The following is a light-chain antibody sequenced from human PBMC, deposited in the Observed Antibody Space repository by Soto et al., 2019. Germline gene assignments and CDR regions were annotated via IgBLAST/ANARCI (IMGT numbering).Light chain of an antibody. Sequence: QSALTQPASVSGSPGQSITISCTGTSSDIGGYNSVSWYQQHPGKAPKLMIYEVSNRPSGVSNRFSGSKSGNTASLTISGLQAEDEADYYCGSYTSSVTRVVFGGGTKVTVL. CDR3: GSYTSSVTRVV. CDR2: EVS. J-gene: IGLJ2*01. V-gene: IGLV2-14*01. CDR1: SSDIGGYNS.